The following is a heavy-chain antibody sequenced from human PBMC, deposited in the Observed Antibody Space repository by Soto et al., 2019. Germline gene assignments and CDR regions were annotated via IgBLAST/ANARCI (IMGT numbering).Heavy chain of an antibody. CDR3: ARMAPGDSSGFWNYFDY. V-gene: IGHV1-69*13. J-gene: IGHJ4*02. D-gene: IGHD6-19*01. Sequence: SVKVSCKASGGTFSSYAISWVRQAPGQGLEWMGGIIPIFGTANYARKFQGRVTITADESTSTAYMELSSLRSEDTAVYYCARMAPGDSSGFWNYFDYWGQGTLVTVSS. CDR1: GGTFSSYA. CDR2: IIPIFGTA.